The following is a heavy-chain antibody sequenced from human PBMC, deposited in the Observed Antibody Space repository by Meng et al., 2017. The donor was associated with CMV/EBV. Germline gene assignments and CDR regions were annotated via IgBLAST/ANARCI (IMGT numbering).Heavy chain of an antibody. CDR1: GGSVSSGSYY. J-gene: IGHJ4*02. D-gene: IGHD1-26*01. CDR2: IYYSGST. Sequence: GSLRLSCTVSGGSVSSGSYYWSWIRQPPGKGLEWIGYIYYSGSTNYNPSLKSRVTISVDTSKNQFSLKLSSVTAADTAVYYCARASGSLISFDYWGQGTLVIVSS. CDR3: ARASGSLISFDY. V-gene: IGHV4-61*01.